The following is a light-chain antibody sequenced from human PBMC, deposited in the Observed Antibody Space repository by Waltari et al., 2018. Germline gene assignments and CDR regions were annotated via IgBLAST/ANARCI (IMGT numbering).Light chain of an antibody. J-gene: IGLJ2*01. CDR2: SKN. V-gene: IGLV1-44*01. Sequence: QSVLTQPPSASGTPGQRVPIPCSGSSSNIGSITVNWYQQLPGTAPKLLMYSKNQRPSGVPDRFSGSKSGTSASLAISGLQSEDEADYYCAAWDDSLNGLVFGGGTKLTVL. CDR3: AAWDDSLNGLV. CDR1: SSNIGSIT.